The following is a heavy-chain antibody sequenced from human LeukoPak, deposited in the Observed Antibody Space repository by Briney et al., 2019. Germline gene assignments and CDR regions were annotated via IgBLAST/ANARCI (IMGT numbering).Heavy chain of an antibody. CDR3: ARIPTNAVPAAHNGFDI. CDR2: IYYSGST. CDR1: AGSISGDSYY. V-gene: IGHV4-39*01. D-gene: IGHD2-2*01. J-gene: IGHJ3*02. Sequence: PSETLSLTCTVSAGSISGDSYYWGWIRQPPGKGLEWIGNIYYSGSTYYNPSLRSRVTMSVDTSKNQFSLKLSSVTAADTALYFCARIPTNAVPAAHNGFDIWGQGTMVTVSS.